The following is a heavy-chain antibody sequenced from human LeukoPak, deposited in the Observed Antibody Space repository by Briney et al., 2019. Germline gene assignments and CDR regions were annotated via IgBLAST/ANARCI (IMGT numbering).Heavy chain of an antibody. CDR1: GFTFSSYW. CDR2: TNEDGSTT. D-gene: IGHD1-26*01. CDR3: VRDLGGRSGH. J-gene: IGHJ4*02. Sequence: GGSLRLSCAASGFTFSSYWMHWVRQAPGKGLVWVSRTNEDGSTTNYADSVKGRSTIFRDNAKNTLYLQMNSLRAEDTAVYYCVRDLGGRSGHWGQGTLVTVSS. V-gene: IGHV3-74*01.